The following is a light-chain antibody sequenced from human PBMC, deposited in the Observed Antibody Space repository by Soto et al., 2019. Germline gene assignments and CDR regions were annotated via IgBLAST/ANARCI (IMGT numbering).Light chain of an antibody. Sequence: EIVMTQSPATLSVSPVEIATLSCRASQSVSSNLAWYQQKPGQAPRLLIFGASTRATGIPARLSASGSRTAFTLNISSLQSEDFAVYYCPQYNNWPPCTFGQGTKVEIK. J-gene: IGKJ1*01. V-gene: IGKV3-15*01. CDR2: GAS. CDR1: QSVSSN. CDR3: PQYNNWPPCT.